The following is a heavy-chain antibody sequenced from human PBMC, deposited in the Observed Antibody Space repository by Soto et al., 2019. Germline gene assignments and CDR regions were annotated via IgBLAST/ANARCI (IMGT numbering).Heavy chain of an antibody. CDR3: ATFQGYYYDSSGYYTDY. Sequence: LGESLKISCKGSGYSFTSYWIGWVRQMPGKGLEWMGIIYPGDSDTRYSPSFQGQVTISADKSISTAYLQWSSLKASDTAMYYCATFQGYYYDSSGYYTDYWGQGTLVTVSS. J-gene: IGHJ4*02. CDR1: GYSFTSYW. V-gene: IGHV5-51*01. D-gene: IGHD3-22*01. CDR2: IYPGDSDT.